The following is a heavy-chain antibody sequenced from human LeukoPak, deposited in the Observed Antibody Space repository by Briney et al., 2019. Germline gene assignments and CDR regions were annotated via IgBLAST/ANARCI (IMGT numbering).Heavy chain of an antibody. Sequence: GKSLRLSCAASGFILRSYAMHWVRQAPGKGLEWVAFVSHDGSNECYTDSVKGRFIISRDNSKNTVYLQMNRLREGDTAVYYCARARVTSTLKNSYYYVMDVWGEGTTVTVSS. J-gene: IGHJ6*04. CDR1: GFILRSYA. V-gene: IGHV3-30*03. D-gene: IGHD2-21*02. CDR3: ARARVTSTLKNSYYYVMDV. CDR2: VSHDGSNE.